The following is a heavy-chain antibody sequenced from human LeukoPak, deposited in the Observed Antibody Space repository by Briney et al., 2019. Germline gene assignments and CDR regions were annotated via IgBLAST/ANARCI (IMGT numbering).Heavy chain of an antibody. D-gene: IGHD5-18*01. Sequence: ASVKVSCKASGYTFTSYGISWVRQAPGQGLEWMGWIGAYNGNTNYAQKLQGRVTMTTDTSTSTAYMELRSLRSDDTAVYYCARETPLSGYSYGYGGYYYYYMDVWGKGTTVTVSS. CDR3: ARETPLSGYSYGYGGYYYYYMDV. J-gene: IGHJ6*03. V-gene: IGHV1-18*01. CDR1: GYTFTSYG. CDR2: IGAYNGNT.